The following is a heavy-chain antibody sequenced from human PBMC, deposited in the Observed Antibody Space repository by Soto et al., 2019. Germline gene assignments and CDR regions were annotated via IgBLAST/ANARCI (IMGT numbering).Heavy chain of an antibody. D-gene: IGHD6-19*01. Sequence: QLLLQESGSGLVKPSQTLSLTCAVSGGSISSGGHSWSWIRQPPGKGLEWIGYISHSGSTYYNPSLKSRVTISVDRSKNQFSLKLSSVTAADTAVYYCARGGLLPDYWGQGTLVTVPS. CDR3: ARGGLLPDY. V-gene: IGHV4-30-2*01. J-gene: IGHJ4*02. CDR1: GGSISSGGHS. CDR2: ISHSGST.